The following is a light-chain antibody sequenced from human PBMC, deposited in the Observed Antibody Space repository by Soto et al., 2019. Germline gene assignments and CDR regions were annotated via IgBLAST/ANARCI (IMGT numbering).Light chain of an antibody. V-gene: IGKV1-5*03. J-gene: IGKJ1*01. CDR1: QSISSW. CDR2: KAS. Sequence: DIPMTQSPSTLSASVGDRVTITCRASQSISSWLAWYQQKPGKAPKLLIYKASSLESGVPSRFSGSGSGTEFTLTSTSLQPDDFATYYCQQYNSYRTFGQGTKVEIK. CDR3: QQYNSYRT.